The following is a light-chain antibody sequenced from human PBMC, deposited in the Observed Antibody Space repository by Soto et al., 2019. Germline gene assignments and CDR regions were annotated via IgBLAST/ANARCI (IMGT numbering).Light chain of an antibody. CDR2: DVT. V-gene: IGLV2-11*01. Sequence: THPRSVSWSPGQSVTISCTGTSNDVGGYDYVSWYQQYPGKAPTYILYDVTKRPSGVPDRFSGSKSGNTASLTISGLQADDEADYYCCSYAGNYTFFGGGTKVTVL. CDR3: CSYAGNYTF. J-gene: IGLJ2*01. CDR1: SNDVGGYDY.